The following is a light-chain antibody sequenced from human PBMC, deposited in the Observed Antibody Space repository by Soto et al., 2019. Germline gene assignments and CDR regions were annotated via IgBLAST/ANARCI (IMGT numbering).Light chain of an antibody. CDR2: TTT. J-gene: IGKJ1*01. CDR3: QQTYSAPPWT. V-gene: IGKV1-39*01. CDR1: QDIRKY. Sequence: DIQMTQSPSSLSSSVGDRVTITCQATQDIRKYLNWYQQKPGKAPDLLIYTTTSLQSEVPSRFSGSGSETHFTLTITSLQPEDFATYFCQQTYSAPPWTFGPGTKVDIK.